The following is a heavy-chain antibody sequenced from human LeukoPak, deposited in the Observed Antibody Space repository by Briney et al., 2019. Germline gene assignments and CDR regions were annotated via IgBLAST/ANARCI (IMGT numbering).Heavy chain of an antibody. V-gene: IGHV3-30-3*01. J-gene: IGHJ3*02. CDR1: GFTSSNYA. D-gene: IGHD3-9*01. Sequence: GRSLRLSCAASGFTSSNYAMHWVRQAPGKGLEWMAIISYDGSNKYYADSVKGRFTISRDNSNNTLNLQMNSLRAEDTAVYYCARGYDILTGSLNDAFDIWGQGTMVTVSS. CDR3: ARGYDILTGSLNDAFDI. CDR2: ISYDGSNK.